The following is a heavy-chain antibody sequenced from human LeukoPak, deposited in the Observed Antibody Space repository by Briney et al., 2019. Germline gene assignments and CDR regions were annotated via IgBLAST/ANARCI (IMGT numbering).Heavy chain of an antibody. Sequence: ASVKVSCRASGRTLSIYAISWVRQAPGQGLEWMGRIIPIFGTANYAQKFQGRVTITTDESTSTAYMELSSLRSDDTAVYYCARARSSWYKDYWGQGTLVTVSS. D-gene: IGHD6-13*01. CDR3: ARARSSWYKDY. CDR2: IIPIFGTA. V-gene: IGHV1-69*05. CDR1: GRTLSIYA. J-gene: IGHJ4*02.